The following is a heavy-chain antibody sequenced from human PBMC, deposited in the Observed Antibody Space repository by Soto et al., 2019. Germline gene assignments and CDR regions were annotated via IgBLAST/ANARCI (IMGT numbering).Heavy chain of an antibody. CDR1: GGSISIGDYY. J-gene: IGHJ6*02. CDR3: AGDLWSASAYYYSGMDV. D-gene: IGHD3-3*01. V-gene: IGHV4-30-4*08. Sequence: LSLTCSVSGGSISIGDYYWTWIRQSPGKGLEYIGYVYYVGNTYYNPSLKSRVTVSMDTSKNQFSLKLSSVTAADTAVYFCAGDLWSASAYYYSGMDVWGQGIAVTVSS. CDR2: VYYVGNT.